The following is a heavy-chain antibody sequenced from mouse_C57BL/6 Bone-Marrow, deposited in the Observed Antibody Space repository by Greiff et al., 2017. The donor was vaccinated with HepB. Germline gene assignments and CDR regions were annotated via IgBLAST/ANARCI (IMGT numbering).Heavy chain of an antibody. CDR1: GFTFSSYA. V-gene: IGHV5-4*01. Sequence: DVMLVESGGGLVKPGGSLKLSCAASGFTFSSYAMSWVRQTPEKRLEWVATISDGGSYTYYPDNVKGRFTISRDNAKNKLYLQMSHLKSEDTAMYYCARDVVYAMDYWGQGTSVTVSS. J-gene: IGHJ4*01. CDR2: ISDGGSYT. D-gene: IGHD1-1*02. CDR3: ARDVVYAMDY.